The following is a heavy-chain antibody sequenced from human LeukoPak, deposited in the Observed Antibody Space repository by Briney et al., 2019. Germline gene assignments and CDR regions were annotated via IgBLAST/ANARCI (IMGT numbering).Heavy chain of an antibody. CDR2: IIPIFGTA. CDR1: GGTFSSYA. J-gene: IGHJ4*02. CDR3: ARPGASGYDFLYFDY. D-gene: IGHD5-12*01. V-gene: IGHV1-69*13. Sequence: SVKVSCKASGGTFSSYAISWVRQAPGQGLERMGGIIPIFGTANYAQKFQGRVTITADESTSTAYMELSSLRSEDTAVYYCARPGASGYDFLYFDYWGQGTLVTVSS.